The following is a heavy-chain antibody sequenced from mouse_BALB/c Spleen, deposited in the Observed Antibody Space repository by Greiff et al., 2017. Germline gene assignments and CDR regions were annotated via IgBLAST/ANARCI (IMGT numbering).Heavy chain of an antibody. D-gene: IGHD2-4*01. J-gene: IGHJ3*01. V-gene: IGHV1S137*01. CDR1: GYTFTDYA. CDR2: ISTYYGDA. CDR3: ARGGLRQETWFAY. Sequence: LVESGAELVRPGVSVKISCKGSGYTFTDYAMHWVKQSHAKSLEWIGVISTYYGDASYNQKFKGKATMTVDKSSSTAYMELARLTSEDSAIYYCARGGLRQETWFAYWGQGTLVTVSA.